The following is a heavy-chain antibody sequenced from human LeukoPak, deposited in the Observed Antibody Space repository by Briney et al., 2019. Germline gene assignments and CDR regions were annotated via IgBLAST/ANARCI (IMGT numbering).Heavy chain of an antibody. CDR3: ATQYCSGGSCYFGY. CDR2: INHSGST. Sequence: SGGSLRLSCAASGFTVSSNYMSWIRQPPGKGLEWIGEINHSGSTNYNPSLKSRVTISVDTSKNQFSLKLSSVTAADTALYYCATQYCSGGSCYFGYWGQGTLVTVSS. J-gene: IGHJ4*02. D-gene: IGHD2-15*01. V-gene: IGHV4-34*08. CDR1: GFTVSSNY.